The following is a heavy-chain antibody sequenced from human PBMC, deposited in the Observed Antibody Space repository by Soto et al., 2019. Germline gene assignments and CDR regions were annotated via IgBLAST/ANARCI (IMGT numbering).Heavy chain of an antibody. CDR2: IKPDNGDT. CDR1: GYPFSKYG. CDR3: ATYYDSGFDP. J-gene: IGHJ5*02. D-gene: IGHD5-12*01. Sequence: QLQLVQSGAEVERPGASVRVSCKAYGYPFSKYGISWIRQAPGQGLEWMGWIKPDNGDTNYAQKFQGRVNMTTDTSSNTAYMELRSLRSNDTAVYYCATYYDSGFDPWGQGTLVSVSS. V-gene: IGHV1-18*04.